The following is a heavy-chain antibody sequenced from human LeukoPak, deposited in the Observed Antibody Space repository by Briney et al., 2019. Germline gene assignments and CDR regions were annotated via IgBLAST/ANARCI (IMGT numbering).Heavy chain of an antibody. D-gene: IGHD6-6*01. V-gene: IGHV1-69*05. CDR2: IIPIFGTA. J-gene: IGHJ6*03. CDR3: AIKTNEYSSSYDYYYYMDV. CDR1: GCTFSSYA. Sequence: SVKVSCKASGCTFSSYAISWVRRAPGQGLEWMGGIIPIFGTANYAQKFQGRVTITTDESTSTAYMELSRLGSEDTAVYSCAIKTNEYSSSYDYYYYMDVWGKGTTVTVSS.